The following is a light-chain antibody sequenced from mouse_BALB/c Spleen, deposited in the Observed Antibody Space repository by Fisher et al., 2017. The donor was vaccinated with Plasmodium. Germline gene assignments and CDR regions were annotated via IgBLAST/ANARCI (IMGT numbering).Light chain of an antibody. V-gene: IGKV5-43*01. CDR2: DAS. CDR1: ESISNN. Sequence: DIVMTQTTATLSVTPGDSVSLSCRASESISNNLHWYQQKSHESPSLLITDASQSISGIPSRFSGSGSGTDFTLKIDSVETKDFGMYFCQNSNSCPLTFGTETKLELK. J-gene: IGKJ5*01. CDR3: QNSNSCPLT.